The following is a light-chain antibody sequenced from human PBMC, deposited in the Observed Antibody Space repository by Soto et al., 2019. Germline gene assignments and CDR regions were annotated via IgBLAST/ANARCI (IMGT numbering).Light chain of an antibody. J-gene: IGKJ1*01. CDR3: QQYGSSSWT. CDR1: QSVSSSY. Sequence: EIVLTQSPGTLSLSPGERATLSCRASQSVSSSYLAWYQQKPGQAPRLLIYGASSRATGIPDRFSGSGSGTDFTLTISILEPEDFAVYYCQQYGSSSWTFGQGPKVEIK. CDR2: GAS. V-gene: IGKV3-20*01.